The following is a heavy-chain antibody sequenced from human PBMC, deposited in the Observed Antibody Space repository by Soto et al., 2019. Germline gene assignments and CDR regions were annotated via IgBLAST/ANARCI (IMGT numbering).Heavy chain of an antibody. J-gene: IGHJ4*02. CDR2: MNSNSGNT. Sequence: QVQLVQSGAEVKKPGASMKVSCKTSGDSFTSYDINWVRQAPGQGLEWLGRMNSNSGNTGYSDNFQGRVSMTRDTSISTAYLELTNLRSDDTAVYYCARGLISRGLVATHWGQGTPVTVSS. CDR3: ARGLISRGLVATH. V-gene: IGHV1-8*01. CDR1: GDSFTSYD. D-gene: IGHD3-10*01.